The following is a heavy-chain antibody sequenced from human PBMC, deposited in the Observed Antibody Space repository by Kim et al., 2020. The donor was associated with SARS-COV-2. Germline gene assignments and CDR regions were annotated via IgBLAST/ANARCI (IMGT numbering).Heavy chain of an antibody. CDR3: ARDYYDSSGYYYVFPFTHYYYYYGMDV. V-gene: IGHV3-7*01. J-gene: IGHJ6*02. CDR1: GFTFSSYW. D-gene: IGHD3-22*01. CDR2: IKQDGSEK. Sequence: GGSLRLSCAASGFTFSSYWMSWVRQAPGKGLEWVANIKQDGSEKYYVDSVKGRFTISRDNAKNSLYLQMNSLRAEDTAVYYCARDYYDSSGYYYVFPFTHYYYYYGMDVWGQGTTVTVSS.